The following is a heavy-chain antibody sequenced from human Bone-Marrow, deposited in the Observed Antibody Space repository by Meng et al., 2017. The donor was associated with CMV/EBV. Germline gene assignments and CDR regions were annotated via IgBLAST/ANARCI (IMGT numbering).Heavy chain of an antibody. CDR1: GFTFSSYT. CDR3: ARARSPY. J-gene: IGHJ1*01. CDR2: ISYDESNK. Sequence: GGSLRLSCAASGFTFSSYTMHWVRQAPGKGLEWVALISYDESNKYYADSVKGRFTISRDNSKNMLYLQMNSLRAEDTAAYYCARARSPYWGQGTLVTVSS. V-gene: IGHV3-30*04.